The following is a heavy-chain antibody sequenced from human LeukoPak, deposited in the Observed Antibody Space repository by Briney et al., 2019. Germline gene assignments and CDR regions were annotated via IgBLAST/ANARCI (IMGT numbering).Heavy chain of an antibody. CDR3: ARDTSVLRYFDWSPHAYWFDP. D-gene: IGHD3-9*01. J-gene: IGHJ5*02. V-gene: IGHV3-7*01. CDR1: GFTFSSYE. Sequence: PGGSLRLSCAASGFTFSSYEMNWVRQAPGKGLEWVANIKQDGSEKYYVDSVKGRFTISRDNAKNSLYLQMNSLRAEDTAVYYCARDTSVLRYFDWSPHAYWFDPWGQGTLVTVSS. CDR2: IKQDGSEK.